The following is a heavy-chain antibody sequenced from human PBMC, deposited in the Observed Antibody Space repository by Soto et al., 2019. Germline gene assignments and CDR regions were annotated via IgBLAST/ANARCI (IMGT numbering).Heavy chain of an antibody. Sequence: QVQLVQSGAEVKRPGASVRVSCKASGYTFTSYGISWVRQAPGQGLEWMGWISAYNGKTNYAQRLQGRVTMTTDTSTSTAYMGLRSLRSDDTAVYYCSRDSSNWPEYFQHWGQGTLVTVSS. J-gene: IGHJ1*01. CDR3: SRDSSNWPEYFQH. V-gene: IGHV1-18*01. D-gene: IGHD6-13*01. CDR2: ISAYNGKT. CDR1: GYTFTSYG.